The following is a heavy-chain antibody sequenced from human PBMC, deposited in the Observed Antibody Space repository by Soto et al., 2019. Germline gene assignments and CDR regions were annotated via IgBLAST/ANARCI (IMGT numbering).Heavy chain of an antibody. CDR1: GGSISSYY. D-gene: IGHD3-10*01. V-gene: IGHV4-59*01. CDR2: IYYSGST. Sequence: SETLSLTCTVSGGSISSYYWSWIRQPPGKGLEWIGYIYYSGSTNYNPSLKSRVTISVDTSKNQLSLKLSSVTAADTAVYYCARAGEVRYYYGSGTRRWFDPWGQGTLVTVSS. J-gene: IGHJ5*02. CDR3: ARAGEVRYYYGSGTRRWFDP.